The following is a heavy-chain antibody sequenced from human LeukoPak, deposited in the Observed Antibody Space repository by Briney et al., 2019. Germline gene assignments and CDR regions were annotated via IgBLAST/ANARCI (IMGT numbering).Heavy chain of an antibody. J-gene: IGHJ3*02. CDR2: INQDGSDK. CDR1: GFTFSDCW. Sequence: GGSLRLSCAASGFTFSDCWMSWVRQAPGKGLELVASINQDGSDKYFADSLKGRFTVSRDNAKSSLYLQLNSLRAEDAAVYYCAREGKRRLARDAFDIWGQGTMVTVSS. V-gene: IGHV3-7*01. CDR3: AREGKRRLARDAFDI. D-gene: IGHD1-1*01.